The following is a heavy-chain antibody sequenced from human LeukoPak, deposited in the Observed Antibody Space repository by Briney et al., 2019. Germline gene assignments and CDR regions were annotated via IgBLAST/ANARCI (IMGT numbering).Heavy chain of an antibody. CDR2: IYPGDSDT. J-gene: IGHJ5*02. D-gene: IGHD1-1*01. CDR1: GYRFSNYW. CDR3: ASGVGWGTEFWFDP. V-gene: IGHV5-51*01. Sequence: GESLKISCEGSGYRFSNYWIGWVRQMPGKGLEWMGIIYPGDSDTKYSPSFQGQVTISADKSINTAYLQCSSLKASDTAMYYCASGVGWGTEFWFDPWGQETLVTVSS.